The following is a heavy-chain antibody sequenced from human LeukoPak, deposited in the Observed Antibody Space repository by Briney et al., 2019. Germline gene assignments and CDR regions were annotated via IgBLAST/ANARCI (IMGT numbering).Heavy chain of an antibody. CDR3: AKDRCSGTSCYFDY. D-gene: IGHD2-2*01. V-gene: IGHV3-23*01. CDR2: ISGSGGST. Sequence: GGSLRLSCLASGFTFTSYAMSWVRQAPGKGLERVSVISGSGGSTYYTDSVKGRFTISRDNSKNTLYLQMNSLRAEDTALYYCAKDRCSGTSCYFDYWGQGTLVTVSS. J-gene: IGHJ4*02. CDR1: GFTFTSYA.